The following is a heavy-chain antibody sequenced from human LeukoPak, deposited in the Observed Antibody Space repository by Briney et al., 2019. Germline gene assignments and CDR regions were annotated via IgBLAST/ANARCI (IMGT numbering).Heavy chain of an antibody. Sequence: GGSLRLSCAASGLRLSDYYVSWIRQAPGKGLQWVSYISSGGDIMHYADSVKGRFTSSRDNAKNSGYLEMNSLGAEDTAVYYCATNLIGAGEYFQQWGQGNLVTVSS. CDR3: ATNLIGAGEYFQQ. CDR1: GLRLSDYY. D-gene: IGHD2/OR15-2a*01. V-gene: IGHV3-11*01. CDR2: ISSGGDIM. J-gene: IGHJ1*01.